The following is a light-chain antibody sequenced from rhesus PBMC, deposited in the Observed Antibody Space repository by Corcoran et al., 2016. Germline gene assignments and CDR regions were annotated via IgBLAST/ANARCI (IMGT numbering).Light chain of an antibody. CDR1: QGISNW. V-gene: IGKV1-69*01. J-gene: IGKJ1*01. Sequence: DIQMTQSPSSLSASVGDRVTITCRASQGISNWLAWYQQKQGKAPKLQIYRASNLETGVPSRFSGSGSGTDFTLTISSLQPEDIATYYCQQHDHSPRTFGQGTKVEIK. CDR3: QQHDHSPRT. CDR2: RAS.